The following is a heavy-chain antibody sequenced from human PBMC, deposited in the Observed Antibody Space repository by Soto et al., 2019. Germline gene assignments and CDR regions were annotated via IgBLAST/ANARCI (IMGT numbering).Heavy chain of an antibody. CDR2: ISYDGSNK. CDR3: ARPSIVVVTLGAFDI. V-gene: IGHV3-30-3*01. D-gene: IGHD3-22*01. Sequence: QVQLVESGGGVVQPGRSLRLSCAASGFTFSSYAMHWVRQAPGKGLEWVAVISYDGSNKYYADPVKGRFTISRDNSKNTLYLQMNSLRAEDTAVYYCARPSIVVVTLGAFDIWGQGTMVTVSS. J-gene: IGHJ3*02. CDR1: GFTFSSYA.